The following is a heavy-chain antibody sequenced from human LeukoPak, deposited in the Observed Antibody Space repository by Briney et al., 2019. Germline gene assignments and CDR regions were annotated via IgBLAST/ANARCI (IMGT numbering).Heavy chain of an antibody. D-gene: IGHD5-18*01. Sequence: GGSLRLSCAASGFTFSSYWMSWVRQAPGKGLEWVAFIRYDGSNKYYADSVKGRFTISRDNSKNTLYLQMNSLRAEDTAVYYCAKDRIQLWLPVWFDPWGQGTLVTVSS. CDR1: GFTFSSYW. CDR2: IRYDGSNK. V-gene: IGHV3-30*02. CDR3: AKDRIQLWLPVWFDP. J-gene: IGHJ5*02.